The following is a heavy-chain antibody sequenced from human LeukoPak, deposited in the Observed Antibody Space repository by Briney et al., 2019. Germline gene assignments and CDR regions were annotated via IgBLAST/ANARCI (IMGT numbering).Heavy chain of an antibody. Sequence: SETLSLTCTVSGGSISSYYWSWIRQPAGKGLEWIGRIYTSGSTNYNPSLKSRVTMSVDTSKNQFSLKLSSVTAADTAVYYCAGDGQQLVRGGGWFDPWGQGTLVTVSS. J-gene: IGHJ5*02. CDR3: AGDGQQLVRGGGWFDP. CDR1: GGSISSYY. V-gene: IGHV4-4*07. CDR2: IYTSGST. D-gene: IGHD6-6*01.